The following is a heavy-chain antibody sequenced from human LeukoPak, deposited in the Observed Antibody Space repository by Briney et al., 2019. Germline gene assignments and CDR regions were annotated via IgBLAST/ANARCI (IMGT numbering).Heavy chain of an antibody. CDR2: INTYNGIT. CDR3: ARNSADYYDSSPFDY. Sequence: ASVKVSCKASGYTFTNYGITWMRQAPGQGLEWMGWINTYNGITNYAQKFQGRVTITTDESTSTAYMELSSLRSEDTAVYYCARNSADYYDSSPFDYWGQGTLVTVSS. D-gene: IGHD3-22*01. J-gene: IGHJ4*02. CDR1: GYTFTNYG. V-gene: IGHV1-18*01.